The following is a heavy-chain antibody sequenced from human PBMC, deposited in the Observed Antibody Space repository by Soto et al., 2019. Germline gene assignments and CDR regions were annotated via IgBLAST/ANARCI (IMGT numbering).Heavy chain of an antibody. CDR3: TRERLDS. CDR1: GFTFSVHW. J-gene: IGHJ5*01. V-gene: IGHV3-7*01. CDR2: KKQDGSAK. Sequence: DVQLVESGGGLVQPGGPLRLSWAAPGFTFSVHWIAWVRQAPGKGLEWVANKKQDGSAKYYVDSVKGRFTISRDNAKNSLSLQMNSLRAEDTAVYYCTRERLDSWGQGTLVIVSS.